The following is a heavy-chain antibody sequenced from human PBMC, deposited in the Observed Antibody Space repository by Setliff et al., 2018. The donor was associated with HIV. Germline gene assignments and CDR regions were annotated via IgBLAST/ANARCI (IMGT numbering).Heavy chain of an antibody. CDR2: IKHSGST. Sequence: KTSETLSLTCAVHGGSFSDYYWTWIRQPPGKGLEWIGEIKHSGSTNYNPSLKSRVTISVDTAKNQFSLNLTSVTAADTAVYYCARLPRTTVVVGNWYFDLWGRGTLVTVSS. J-gene: IGHJ2*01. V-gene: IGHV4-34*01. CDR3: ARLPRTTVVVGNWYFDL. D-gene: IGHD4-17*01. CDR1: GGSFSDYY.